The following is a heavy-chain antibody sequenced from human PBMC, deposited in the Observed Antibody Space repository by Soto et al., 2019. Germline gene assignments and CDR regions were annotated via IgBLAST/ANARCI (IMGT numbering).Heavy chain of an antibody. CDR3: AKDLIRGDGYVDFDY. J-gene: IGHJ4*02. D-gene: IGHD3-10*01. V-gene: IGHV3-23*01. CDR2: IYAGGGTT. Sequence: SLRLSCAASGFIFSNYAMFWVRQAPGKGLDWVSTIYAGGGTTHYAESVKGRFTISRDNSNNRLYLQLNNLRAEDTAVYFCAKDLIRGDGYVDFDYWGQGTQVTVSS. CDR1: GFIFSNYA.